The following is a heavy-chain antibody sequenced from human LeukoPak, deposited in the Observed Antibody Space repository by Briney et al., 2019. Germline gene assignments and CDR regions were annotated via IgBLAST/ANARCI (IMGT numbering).Heavy chain of an antibody. CDR2: ISSSGGST. D-gene: IGHD2-21*01. Sequence: GGSLRLSCAASGFTFSSYAMSWVRQAPGKGLEWVSAISSSGGSTYYADSVKGRFTISRDNSKNTLYLQMTSLRAEDTAVYYCAKGLFVVVVIASNDYWGQGTLVTVSS. V-gene: IGHV3-23*01. CDR3: AKGLFVVVVIASNDY. CDR1: GFTFSSYA. J-gene: IGHJ4*02.